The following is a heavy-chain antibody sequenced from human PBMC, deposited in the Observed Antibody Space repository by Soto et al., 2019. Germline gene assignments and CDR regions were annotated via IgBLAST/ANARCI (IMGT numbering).Heavy chain of an antibody. V-gene: IGHV3-21*06. CDR1: GFTFTRYS. Sequence: GSLVLSCTASGFTFTRYSMNWVRQAPGKGLEWVSSISSTTNYIYYGDSMKGRFTISRDNAKNSLYLEMNSLRAEDTAVYYCARESEDLTSNFDYWGQGTLVTVSS. CDR3: ARESEDLTSNFDY. CDR2: ISSTTNYI. J-gene: IGHJ4*02.